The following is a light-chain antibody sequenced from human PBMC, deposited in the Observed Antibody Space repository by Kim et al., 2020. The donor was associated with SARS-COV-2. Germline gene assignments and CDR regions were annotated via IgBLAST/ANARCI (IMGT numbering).Light chain of an antibody. Sequence: VSVALGQTVRITCQGDSLRNYYASWYQQKPGQAPALVFYGKTNRPSGIPDRFSGSSSGNTASLTITGAQAEDEADYYCNSRDSSGFGGGTKVTVL. CDR2: GKT. CDR1: SLRNYY. J-gene: IGLJ3*02. CDR3: NSRDSSG. V-gene: IGLV3-19*01.